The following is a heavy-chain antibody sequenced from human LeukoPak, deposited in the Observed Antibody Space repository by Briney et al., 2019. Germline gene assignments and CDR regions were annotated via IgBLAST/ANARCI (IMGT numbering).Heavy chain of an antibody. D-gene: IGHD1-26*01. J-gene: IGHJ4*02. CDR2: IRYDGSNK. Sequence: GGSLRLSCAASGFTFSSYGMHWVRQAPGKGLEWVAFIRYDGSNKYYADSVKGRFTISRDNSKNTLYLQMNSLRAEDTAVYYCAKARIVGATEEDYWGQGTLVTVSS. V-gene: IGHV3-30*02. CDR3: AKARIVGATEEDY. CDR1: GFTFSSYG.